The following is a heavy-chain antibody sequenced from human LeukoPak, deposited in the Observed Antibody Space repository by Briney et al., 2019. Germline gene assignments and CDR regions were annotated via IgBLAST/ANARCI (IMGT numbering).Heavy chain of an antibody. CDR2: ISGIVGST. CDR3: AKISGWSGY. CDR1: GFTFSSYA. J-gene: IGHJ4*02. D-gene: IGHD6-19*01. V-gene: IGHV3-23*01. Sequence: PGGSLRLSCAASGFTFSSYAMSWVRQAPGKGLEWVSAISGIVGSTYYADSVKGRFTISRDNSKNTLYLQMNGLRAEDPAVYYCAKISGWSGYWGQGTLVTVSS.